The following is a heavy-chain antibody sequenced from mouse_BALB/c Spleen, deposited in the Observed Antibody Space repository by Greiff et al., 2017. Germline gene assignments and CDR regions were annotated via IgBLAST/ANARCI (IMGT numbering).Heavy chain of an antibody. V-gene: IGHV1-14*01. D-gene: IGHD2-13*01. CDR3: ARSPSYGDYVWFAY. Sequence: EVQLVESGPELVKPGASVKMSCKASGYTFTSYVMHWVKQKPGQGLEWIGYINPYNDGTKYNEKFKGKATLTSDKSSSTAYMELSSLTSEDSAVYYCARSPSYGDYVWFAYWGQGTLVTVSA. J-gene: IGHJ3*01. CDR1: GYTFTSYV. CDR2: INPYNDGT.